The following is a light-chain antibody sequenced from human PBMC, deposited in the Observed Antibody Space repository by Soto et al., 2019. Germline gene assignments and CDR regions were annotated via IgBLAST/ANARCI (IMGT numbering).Light chain of an antibody. Sequence: QSALTQPASVSGSPGQSITISCTGASSDVGSYNLVSWYQQHPGKAPKLMLYEGTKRPSGVSNRFSGSKSGKTAFLAISGLQAEDEADYYCQSYDSTLSGDVSGTGTKLTVL. J-gene: IGLJ1*01. CDR3: QSYDSTLSGDV. CDR1: SSDVGSYNL. V-gene: IGLV2-23*01. CDR2: EGT.